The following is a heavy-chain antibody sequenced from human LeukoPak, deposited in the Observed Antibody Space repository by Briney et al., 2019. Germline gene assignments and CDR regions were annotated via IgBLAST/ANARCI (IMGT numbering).Heavy chain of an antibody. J-gene: IGHJ4*01. V-gene: IGHV4-59*10. CDR2: IHTSGRT. Sequence: PSETLSLTCAVSGGSIPNYYWSWIRQPAGKGLEWIAQIHTSGRTDFNPSLKSRLSISMNTPNNHFSLMITSVTAADTAIYYCAGRALSTGWTFDYWGHGTLVTVSS. CDR1: GGSIPNYY. CDR3: AGRALSTGWTFDY. D-gene: IGHD6-19*01.